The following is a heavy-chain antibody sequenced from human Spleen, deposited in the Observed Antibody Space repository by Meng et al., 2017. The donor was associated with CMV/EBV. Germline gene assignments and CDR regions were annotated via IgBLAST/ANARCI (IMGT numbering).Heavy chain of an antibody. CDR2: ISAYNGNT. CDR1: GYTFTSYG. Sequence: CKASGYTFTSYGISWVRQAPGQGLEWMGWISAYNGNTNYAQKLQGRVTMTTGTSTSTAYMELRSLSSDDTAVYYCARVEYYGSENFDYWGQGTLVTVSS. J-gene: IGHJ4*02. V-gene: IGHV1-18*01. D-gene: IGHD3-10*01. CDR3: ARVEYYGSENFDY.